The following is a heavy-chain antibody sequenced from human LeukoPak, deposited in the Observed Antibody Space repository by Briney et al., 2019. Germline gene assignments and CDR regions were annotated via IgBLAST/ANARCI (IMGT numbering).Heavy chain of an antibody. CDR1: GFSFSDYY. CDR2: ISTNGGTI. Sequence: PGGSLRLSCVASGFSFSDYYMSWVRQTPGKGLEWLSSISTNGGTIHYAASVKGRFTMSRDNAGSSVFLQMNSLRAEDTAIYYCVREGQLLYDYFGHWGQGTLVTVSS. V-gene: IGHV3-11*01. CDR3: VREGQLLYDYFGH. J-gene: IGHJ4*02. D-gene: IGHD2-21*01.